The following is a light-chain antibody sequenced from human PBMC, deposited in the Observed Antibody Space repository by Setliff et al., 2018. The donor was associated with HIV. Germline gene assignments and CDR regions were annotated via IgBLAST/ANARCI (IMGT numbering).Light chain of an antibody. Sequence: SALTQPRSVSGSPGQSVAISCTGTSSDVGGYNYVSWYQQRPGKVPKLMIYDVSKRPSGVPDRFSGSKSGNTASLTISGLQAEDEADYYCCSYAGSPYVFGSGTKVTVL. J-gene: IGLJ1*01. CDR1: SSDVGGYNY. V-gene: IGLV2-11*01. CDR2: DVS. CDR3: CSYAGSPYV.